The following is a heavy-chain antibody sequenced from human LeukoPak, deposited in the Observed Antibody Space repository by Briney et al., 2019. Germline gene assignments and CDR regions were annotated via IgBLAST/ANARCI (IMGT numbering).Heavy chain of an antibody. CDR3: ARETRGSYVPGLDS. CDR2: IKQDGSEK. CDR1: GFTFNTYW. V-gene: IGHV3-7*01. D-gene: IGHD1-26*01. J-gene: IGHJ4*02. Sequence: GGSLRLSCAASGFTFNTYWMSWVRQAPGRGLEWVANIKQDGSEKYYVDSVKGRFIISRDNAKNSLYLQMNSLRAEDTAVYYCARETRGSYVPGLDSWGQGTLVTVSS.